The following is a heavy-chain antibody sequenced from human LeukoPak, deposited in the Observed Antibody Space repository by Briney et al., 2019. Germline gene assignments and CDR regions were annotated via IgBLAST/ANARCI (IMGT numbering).Heavy chain of an antibody. J-gene: IGHJ4*02. CDR3: ARGLRRRLGS. CDR2: INHSGST. V-gene: IGHV4-34*01. Sequence: SETLSLTCAVYGGSFSGYYWSWIRQPPGKGLEWIGEINHSGSTNYDPSLKSRVTISVDTSKNQFSLKLSSVTAADTAVYYCARGLRRRLGSWGQGTLVTVSS. D-gene: IGHD3-16*01. CDR1: GGSFSGYY.